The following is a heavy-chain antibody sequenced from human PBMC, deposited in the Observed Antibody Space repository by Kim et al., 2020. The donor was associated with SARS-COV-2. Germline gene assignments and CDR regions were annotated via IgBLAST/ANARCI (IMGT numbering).Heavy chain of an antibody. CDR1: GFTFSAYD. J-gene: IGHJ3*02. CDR3: VRDRMGGAFDM. Sequence: GGSLRLSCATSGFTFSAYDMNWVRQAPGKGLEWLSFITKTSTTIYYADSVEGRFTISRDNAKNSLFLQMNSLRDEDTALYYCVRDRMGGAFDMWGPGTM. CDR2: ITKTSTTI. V-gene: IGHV3-48*02. D-gene: IGHD3-16*01.